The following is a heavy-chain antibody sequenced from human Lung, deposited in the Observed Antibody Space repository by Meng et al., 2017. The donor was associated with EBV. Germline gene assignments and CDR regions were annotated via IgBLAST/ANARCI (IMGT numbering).Heavy chain of an antibody. CDR3: AREGRSHQVGVSVY. D-gene: IGHD2-21*01. V-gene: IGHV4-30-4*01. CDR2: IYNSGST. J-gene: IGHJ4*02. Sequence: QVQRRESGPGLVKPSQTRSLTCTVSGGSISSGDYYWSWIRQPPGKGLEWIGYIYNSGSTYYNPSLKSRVTISVDTSKNQFSLKLRFVTAADTAVYYCAREGRSHQVGVSVYWGQGNLVTVSS. CDR1: GGSISSGDYY.